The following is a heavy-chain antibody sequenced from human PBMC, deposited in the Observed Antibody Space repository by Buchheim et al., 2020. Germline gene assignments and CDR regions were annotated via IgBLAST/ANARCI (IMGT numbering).Heavy chain of an antibody. J-gene: IGHJ4*02. D-gene: IGHD4-17*01. CDR3: AREGGNYGDPQDYYFDY. Sequence: QVQLVQSGAEVKKPGSSVKVSCKASGGTFSSYTISWVRQAPGQGLEWMGRIIPILGIANYAQKFQGRVTITADKSTSTAYMELSSLRSEDTAVYYCAREGGNYGDPQDYYFDYWGQGTL. V-gene: IGHV1-69*08. CDR2: IIPILGIA. CDR1: GGTFSSYT.